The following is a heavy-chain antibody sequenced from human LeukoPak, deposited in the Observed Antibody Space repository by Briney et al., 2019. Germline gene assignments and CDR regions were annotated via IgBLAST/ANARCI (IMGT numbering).Heavy chain of an antibody. CDR2: INHSGST. J-gene: IGHJ4*02. CDR3: ARAIWFGEGHDY. Sequence: SETLSLTCAVYGGSFSGYYWSWIRQPPGKGLEWIGEINHSGSTNYNPSLKSRVTISVDTSKNQFSLKLSSVTAADTAVYFCARAIWFGEGHDYWGQGTLVTVSS. D-gene: IGHD3-10*01. CDR1: GGSFSGYY. V-gene: IGHV4-34*01.